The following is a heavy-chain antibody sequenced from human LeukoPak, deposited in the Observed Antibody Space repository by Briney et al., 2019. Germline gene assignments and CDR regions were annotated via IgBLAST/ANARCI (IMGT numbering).Heavy chain of an antibody. V-gene: IGHV1-18*01. Sequence: ASVKVSCKTSGYSFILYGISWVRQAPGQGPEWMGWISTSTGDTKYTQKFQGRVTMIRDTSISTAYMELSRLRSDDTAMYYCARSSGWKYNIDYWGQGTLVTVSS. J-gene: IGHJ4*02. CDR3: ARSSGWKYNIDY. D-gene: IGHD6-19*01. CDR1: GYSFILYG. CDR2: ISTSTGDT.